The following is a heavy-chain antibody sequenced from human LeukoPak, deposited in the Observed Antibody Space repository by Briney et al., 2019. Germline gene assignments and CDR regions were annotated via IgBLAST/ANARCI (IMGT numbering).Heavy chain of an antibody. CDR3: ATCQSGYWMRVYY. CDR1: GFTFSSYS. J-gene: IGHJ4*02. Sequence: GGSLRLSCAASGFTFSSYSMNWVRQAPGKGLEWVSSISSSSSYIYYADSVRGRFTISRDNAKNSLYLQMNSLRAEDTAVYYCATCQSGYWMRVYYWGQGTLVTVSS. V-gene: IGHV3-21*01. D-gene: IGHD3-22*01. CDR2: ISSSSSYI.